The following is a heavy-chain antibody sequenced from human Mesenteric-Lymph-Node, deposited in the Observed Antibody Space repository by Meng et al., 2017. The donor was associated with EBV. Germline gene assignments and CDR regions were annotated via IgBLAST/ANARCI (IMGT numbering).Heavy chain of an antibody. Sequence: QVQLVQSGSELKKPGASVKVSCKASGYIFTNSAINWVRQAPGQGLEWMGLIKTNPGDPTYAQGFTRRFVFSLETPVRTAYLQISSLEAEDTAIYYCSRDSRIVAPGTRPFDPWGQGTLVTVSS. D-gene: IGHD6-13*01. V-gene: IGHV7-4-1*02. CDR1: GYIFTNSA. CDR3: SRDSRIVAPGTRPFDP. CDR2: IKTNPGDP. J-gene: IGHJ5*02.